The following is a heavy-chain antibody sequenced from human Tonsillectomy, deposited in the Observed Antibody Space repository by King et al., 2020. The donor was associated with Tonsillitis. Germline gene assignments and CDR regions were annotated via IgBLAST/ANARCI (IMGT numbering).Heavy chain of an antibody. V-gene: IGHV3-33*01. CDR2: IWYDGSNK. Sequence: VQLVESGGGVVQPGRSLRLSCAASGFTFSSYVIHWVRQAPGKGREWVAVIWYDGSNKYYADSVKGRFTISRDNSKNTLYLQMNSLRAEDTAVYYCASTRIDYAAFDIWGQGTMVTVSS. CDR3: ASTRIDYAAFDI. D-gene: IGHD4-17*01. CDR1: GFTFSSYV. J-gene: IGHJ3*02.